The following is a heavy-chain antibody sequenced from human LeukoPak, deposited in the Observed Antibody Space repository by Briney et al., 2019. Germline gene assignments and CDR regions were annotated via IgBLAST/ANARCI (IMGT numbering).Heavy chain of an antibody. CDR3: ARDSWGYYYDSSGYYFPYYFYYLDV. CDR2: ISSSSDTI. D-gene: IGHD3-22*01. Sequence: GGSLRLSCAASGFTFSNYAINWVRQAPGKGLEWVSYISSSSDTIYYADSVKGRFTISRDNARNSLYLQMNSLRAEDTAVYCCARDSWGYYYDSSGYYFPYYFYYLDVWGKGTTVTVSS. V-gene: IGHV3-48*01. CDR1: GFTFSNYA. J-gene: IGHJ6*03.